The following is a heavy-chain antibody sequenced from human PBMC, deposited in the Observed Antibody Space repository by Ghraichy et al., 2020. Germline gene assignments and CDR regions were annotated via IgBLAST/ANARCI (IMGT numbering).Heavy chain of an antibody. D-gene: IGHD4-23*01. CDR2: VYVVGTT. Sequence: SQTLSLTCTVSGVSVSDYYWHWVRQPPGKGLEWIGYVYVVGTTNYNPSLQSRVTISLDTSKNQFSLKLTSVPAADTAVYYCAGGGHSYPPASDYWGQGSLVTVSS. J-gene: IGHJ4*02. CDR1: GVSVSDYY. CDR3: AGGGHSYPPASDY. V-gene: IGHV4-59*02.